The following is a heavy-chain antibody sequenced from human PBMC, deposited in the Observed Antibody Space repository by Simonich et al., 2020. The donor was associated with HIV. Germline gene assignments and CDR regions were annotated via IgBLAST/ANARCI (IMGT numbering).Heavy chain of an antibody. CDR3: AAVELGH. D-gene: IGHD1-7*01. CDR2: VDPEDGET. J-gene: IGHJ4*02. V-gene: IGHV1-69-2*01. CDR1: RSTFINYY. Sequence: EVQLVHSGAEMKKPGATVNISCQVSRSTFINYYIHWVQQAPGKGLEWRGLVDPEDGETIYAEKFQGRVTITADTSTDTAYMELSSLRSDDTAVYYCAAVELGHWGQGTLVTVSS.